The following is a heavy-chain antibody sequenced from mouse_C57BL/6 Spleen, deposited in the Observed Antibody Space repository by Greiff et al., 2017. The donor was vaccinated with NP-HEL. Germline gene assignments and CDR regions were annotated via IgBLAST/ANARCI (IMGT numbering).Heavy chain of an antibody. CDR2: IWSGGST. CDR3: ARKYALYAMDY. CDR1: GFSLTSYG. J-gene: IGHJ4*01. V-gene: IGHV2-2*01. Sequence: VQLQQSGPGLVQPSQSLSITCTVSGFSLTSYGVHWVRQSPGKGLEWLGVIWSGGSTDDNAALISRRSISKDNSKIQVFFKMNSLQADDTAIYYCARKYALYAMDYWGQGTSVTVSS.